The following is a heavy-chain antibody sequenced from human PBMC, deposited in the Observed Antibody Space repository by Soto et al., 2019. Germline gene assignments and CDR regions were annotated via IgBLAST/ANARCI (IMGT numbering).Heavy chain of an antibody. CDR2: IYTSGST. CDR3: ARDDYSNYVTGFWFDP. V-gene: IGHV4-4*07. J-gene: IGHJ5*02. CDR1: GGSISSYY. Sequence: SETLSLTCTVSGGSISSYYWSWIRQPAGKGLEWIGRIYTSGSTNYNPSLKSRVTMSVDTSKNQFSLKLSSVTAADTAVYYCARDDYSNYVTGFWFDPWGQGTLVTAPQ. D-gene: IGHD4-4*01.